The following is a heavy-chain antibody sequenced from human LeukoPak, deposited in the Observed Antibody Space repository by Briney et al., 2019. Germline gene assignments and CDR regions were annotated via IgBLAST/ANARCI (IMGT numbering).Heavy chain of an antibody. D-gene: IGHD3-9*01. J-gene: IGHJ4*02. V-gene: IGHV3-21*01. CDR2: ITSGGDYI. Sequence: KAGGSLRLSCAASGFTFNTFNMNWVRQAPGKGLEWVSSITSGGDYIYYADSVKGRFTTSRDNAKNSLSLQLNSLRVEDTAVYYCARGHYDVLAASYKWTPDYGGQGTLVTVSS. CDR1: GFTFNTFN. CDR3: ARGHYDVLAASYKWTPDY.